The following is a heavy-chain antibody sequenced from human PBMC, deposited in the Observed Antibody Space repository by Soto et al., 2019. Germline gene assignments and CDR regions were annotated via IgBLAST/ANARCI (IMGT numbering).Heavy chain of an antibody. V-gene: IGHV4-59*01. CDR2: IYYSGST. Sequence: SETLSLTCTVSGGSISSYYWSWIQQPPGKGLEWIGYIYYSGSTNYNPSLKSRVTISVDTSKNQFSLKLSSVTAADTAVYYCARENDYYDSSGYLRNFDYWGQGTLVTVSS. D-gene: IGHD3-22*01. CDR1: GGSISSYY. J-gene: IGHJ4*02. CDR3: ARENDYYDSSGYLRNFDY.